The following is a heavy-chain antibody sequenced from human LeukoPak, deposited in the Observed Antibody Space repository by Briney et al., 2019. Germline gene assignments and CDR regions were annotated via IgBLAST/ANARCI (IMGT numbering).Heavy chain of an antibody. D-gene: IGHD1-26*01. Sequence: GGSLRLSCAASGFSFRSYAMGWVRQAPGKGPEWVSGISNGGGNTYYADSVKGRFTISRDNSKNTLSLQMNSLRAEDTAVYYCANADYSGTYHLHHWGQGTLVTVST. CDR1: GFSFRSYA. J-gene: IGHJ5*02. CDR2: ISNGGGNT. CDR3: ANADYSGTYHLHH. V-gene: IGHV3-23*01.